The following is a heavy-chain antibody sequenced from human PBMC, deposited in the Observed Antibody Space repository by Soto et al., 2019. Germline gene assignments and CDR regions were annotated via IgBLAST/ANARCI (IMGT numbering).Heavy chain of an antibody. Sequence: QVQLQESGPGLVKPSETLSLTCTVSGGSVSSGSYYWSWIRQPPGKGLEWIGYIYYSGSTNYNPSRTSRVTTSVDTSENPFSLKLSSVTAADTAVYYCARGSGPNDAFDIWGQGTMVTVSS. CDR3: ARGSGPNDAFDI. D-gene: IGHD2-15*01. CDR2: IYYSGST. J-gene: IGHJ3*02. CDR1: GGSVSSGSYY. V-gene: IGHV4-61*01.